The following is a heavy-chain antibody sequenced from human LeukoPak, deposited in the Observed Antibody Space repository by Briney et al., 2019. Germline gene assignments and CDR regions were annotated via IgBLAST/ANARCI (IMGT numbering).Heavy chain of an antibody. J-gene: IGHJ4*02. D-gene: IGHD3-10*01. Sequence: GGSLRLSCAASGFTFSSAAMSWFPKAPGKGLEWVSFIGVGGGNANYAGSVKGRFTISRDDSQNTLYLQMNSLRAEDTAVYYCARGGWQLLGGQGTLVTVSS. CDR3: ARGGWQLL. CDR2: IGVGGGNA. V-gene: IGHV3-23*01. CDR1: GFTFSSAA.